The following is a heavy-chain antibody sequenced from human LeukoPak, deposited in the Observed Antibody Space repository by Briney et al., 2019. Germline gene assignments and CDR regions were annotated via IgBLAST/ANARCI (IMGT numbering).Heavy chain of an antibody. D-gene: IGHD4-11*01. CDR3: ARLCRPTTRFDY. J-gene: IGHJ4*02. CDR1: GYSISSGYY. Sequence: SETLSLTCTVSGYSISSGYYWGWIRQPPGKGLEWIGSIYHSGRTFYNPSLKSRVTISVDTSKNQFSLKLTSVTAADTAVYYCARLCRPTTRFDYWGQGTLVTVSS. CDR2: IYHSGRT. V-gene: IGHV4-38-2*02.